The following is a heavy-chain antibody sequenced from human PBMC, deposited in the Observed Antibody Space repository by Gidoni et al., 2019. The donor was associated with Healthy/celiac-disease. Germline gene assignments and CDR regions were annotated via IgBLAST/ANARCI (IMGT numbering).Heavy chain of an antibody. CDR3: ARARRYCSGGSCFAFDI. V-gene: IGHV3-66*02. Sequence: EVQLVESGGGLVHPGGSLRLSCAASGSTVSSNYRSWFRQAPGKGLGWVSVIYSGGSTYYADSVKGRFTISRDNSKNTLYLQMNSLRAEDTAVYYCARARRYCSGGSCFAFDIWGQGTMVTVSS. CDR2: IYSGGST. J-gene: IGHJ3*02. CDR1: GSTVSSNY. D-gene: IGHD2-15*01.